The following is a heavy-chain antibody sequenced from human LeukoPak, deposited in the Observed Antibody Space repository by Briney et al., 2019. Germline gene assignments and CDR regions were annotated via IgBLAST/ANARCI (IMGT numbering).Heavy chain of an antibody. J-gene: IGHJ4*02. Sequence: LILSGAASGFTYIDYSMSWIRQAPRKGLEGVSYISPTSDYTSYADSVKGRFTIFRDNAKNSLFLQMNSLRVEDTAVYYCARCQYNSSPDFWGQGTLVTVSS. CDR1: GFTYIDYS. CDR3: ARCQYNSSPDF. V-gene: IGHV3-11*03. D-gene: IGHD6-13*01. CDR2: ISPTSDYT.